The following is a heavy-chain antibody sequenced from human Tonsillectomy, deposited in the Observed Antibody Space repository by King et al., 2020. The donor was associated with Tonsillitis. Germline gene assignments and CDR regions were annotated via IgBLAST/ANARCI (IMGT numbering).Heavy chain of an antibody. V-gene: IGHV3-15*01. CDR1: ELSFSSAW. CDR3: TTDWAFDI. CDR2: IKSKTDGGTT. J-gene: IGHJ3*02. Sequence: DVQLVESGGGLVKPGGSLRLSCVASELSFSSAWMSWVRQAPGKGLEWVGRIKSKTDGGTTDYAAPVKGRLSISRDDSKNTLYLQMNSLKTEDTAVYYCTTDWAFDIWGQGTMVTVSS.